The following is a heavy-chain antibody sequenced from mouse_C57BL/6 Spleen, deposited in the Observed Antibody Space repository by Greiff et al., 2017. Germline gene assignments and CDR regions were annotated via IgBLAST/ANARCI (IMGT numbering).Heavy chain of an antibody. J-gene: IGHJ1*03. CDR2: IYPGSGST. D-gene: IGHD1-1*01. Sequence: QVQLQQPGAELVKPGASVKMSCKASGYTFTSYWITWVKRRPGQGLEWIGDIYPGSGSTNYNEKFKSKATLTVDTSSSTAYMQLSILTSEDSAVYYCAIPDYYGSSYRYFDVWGTGTTVTVSS. CDR3: AIPDYYGSSYRYFDV. V-gene: IGHV1-55*01. CDR1: GYTFTSYW.